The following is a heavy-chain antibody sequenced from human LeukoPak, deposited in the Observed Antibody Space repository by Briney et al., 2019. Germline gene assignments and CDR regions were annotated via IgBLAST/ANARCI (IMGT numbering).Heavy chain of an antibody. CDR1: GLIFSDYG. V-gene: IGHV3-30*02. CDR3: VKDLRDRNNYYTHLG. CDR2: IRYDGKDV. J-gene: IGHJ4*02. D-gene: IGHD1-26*01. Sequence: GGSLRLSCAASGLIFSDYGFHWVRQAPGKGLEWVSFIRYDGKDVYYGDSVKGRSAISKDNFRNTVYLQMDSLRVEDTAIYYCVKDLRDRNNYYTHLGWGQGTLVTVSS.